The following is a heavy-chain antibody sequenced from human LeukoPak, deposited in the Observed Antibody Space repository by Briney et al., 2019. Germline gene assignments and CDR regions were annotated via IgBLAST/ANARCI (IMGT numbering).Heavy chain of an antibody. J-gene: IGHJ3*01. CDR2: IYHSGST. CDR1: GYSISSGYY. V-gene: IGHV4-38-2*02. CDR3: ARDAIDSSGTSDG. D-gene: IGHD3-22*01. Sequence: SETLSLTCTVSGYSISSGYYWGWIRPPPGKGLEWIGSIYHSGSTYYNPSLKSRVTISVDTSKNQFSLKLSSVTAADTAVYYCARDAIDSSGTSDGWGQGTMVTVSS.